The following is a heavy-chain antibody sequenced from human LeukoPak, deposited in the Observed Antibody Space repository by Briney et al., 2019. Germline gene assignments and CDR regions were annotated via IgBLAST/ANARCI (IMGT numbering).Heavy chain of an antibody. D-gene: IGHD4-23*01. Sequence: SETLSLTCTVSGGSISSSSYYWGWIRQPPGKGLEWIGSIYYSGSTYYNPSLKSRVTISVDTYKNQFSLKLSSVTAADTAVYYCARLAGYGGNRGYYYYYYMDVWGKGTTVTVSS. CDR2: IYYSGST. V-gene: IGHV4-39*01. CDR1: GGSISSSSYY. CDR3: ARLAGYGGNRGYYYYYYMDV. J-gene: IGHJ6*03.